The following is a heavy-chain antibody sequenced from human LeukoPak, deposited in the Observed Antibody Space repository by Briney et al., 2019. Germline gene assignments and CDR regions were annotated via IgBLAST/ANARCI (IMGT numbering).Heavy chain of an antibody. Sequence: SETLSLTCTVSGGSISSSSYYWGWIRQPPGKGLEWIGSIYYSGSTYYNPSLKSRVTISVDTSKNQFSLKLSSVTAADTAVYYCASVTAYYDTLTGYFGPWGQGTLVTVSS. D-gene: IGHD3-9*01. J-gene: IGHJ5*02. CDR2: IYYSGST. CDR1: GGSISSSSYY. CDR3: ASVTAYYDTLTGYFGP. V-gene: IGHV4-39*01.